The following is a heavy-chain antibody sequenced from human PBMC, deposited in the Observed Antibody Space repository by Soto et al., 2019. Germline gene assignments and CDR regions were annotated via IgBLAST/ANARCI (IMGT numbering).Heavy chain of an antibody. D-gene: IGHD6-13*01. CDR1: GFTFSGSA. CDR3: TSRPGYSSHH. CDR2: IRSKANSYAT. J-gene: IGHJ5*02. Sequence: EVQLVESGGGLVQPGGSLKLSCAASGFTFSGSAMHWVRQASGKGLEWVGRIRSKANSYATAYAASVKGRFTISRDDSKNTAYMQMNSPKTEDTAVSYCTSRPGYSSHHWGQGTLVTLSS. V-gene: IGHV3-73*01.